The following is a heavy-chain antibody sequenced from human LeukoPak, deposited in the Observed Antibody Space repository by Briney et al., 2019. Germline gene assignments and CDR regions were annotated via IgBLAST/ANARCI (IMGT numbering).Heavy chain of an antibody. J-gene: IGHJ4*02. Sequence: GGSLRLSCAASGFTFSSYSMNWVRQAPGKGLEWVSSISSSSSYIYYADSVKGRFTISRDNAKNSLYLQVNSLRAEDTAVYYCAREWKEDDFWSGYYTGVDYWGQGTLVTVSS. D-gene: IGHD3-3*01. V-gene: IGHV3-21*01. CDR2: ISSSSSYI. CDR3: AREWKEDDFWSGYYTGVDY. CDR1: GFTFSSYS.